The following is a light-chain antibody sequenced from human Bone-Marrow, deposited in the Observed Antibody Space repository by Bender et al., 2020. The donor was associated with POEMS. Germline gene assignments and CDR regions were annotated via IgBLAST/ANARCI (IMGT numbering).Light chain of an antibody. CDR2: AKN. Sequence: SSELTQDPAVSVALGQTVRITCQGDSLRTYYASWYQQKPGQAPALVIYAKNNRPSGIPDRFSGSNSGNTASLTITGAEAEDEADYYCHSRDRSGNPIFGGGTKLTVL. V-gene: IGLV3-19*01. CDR3: HSRDRSGNPI. CDR1: SLRTYY. J-gene: IGLJ2*01.